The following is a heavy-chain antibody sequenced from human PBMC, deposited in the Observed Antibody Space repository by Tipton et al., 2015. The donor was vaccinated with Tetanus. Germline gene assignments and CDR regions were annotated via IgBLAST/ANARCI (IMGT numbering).Heavy chain of an antibody. CDR2: IWYDGSNK. J-gene: IGHJ4*02. Sequence: SGFTFSSYGMHWVRQAPGKGLEWVAVIWYDGSNKYYADSVKGRFTISRDNSKNTLYLQMNSLRAEDTAVYYCARDQDDYVWGSYRYTGIDYWGQGTLVTVSS. CDR1: GFTFSSYG. V-gene: IGHV3-33*01. D-gene: IGHD3-16*02. CDR3: ARDQDDYVWGSYRYTGIDY.